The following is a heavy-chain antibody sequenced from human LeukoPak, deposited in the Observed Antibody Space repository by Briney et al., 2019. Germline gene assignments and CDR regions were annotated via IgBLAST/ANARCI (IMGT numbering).Heavy chain of an antibody. J-gene: IGHJ4*02. CDR1: EFSVGSNY. V-gene: IGHV3-66*01. Sequence: PGGSLRLSCAASEFSVGSNYMTWVRQAPGKWLEWVSLIYSGGSTYYADSVKGRFTISRDNSKNTLYLQMNSLRAEDTAVYYCAKDGAVAGTGAFDYWGQGTLVTVSS. CDR2: IYSGGST. CDR3: AKDGAVAGTGAFDY. D-gene: IGHD6-19*01.